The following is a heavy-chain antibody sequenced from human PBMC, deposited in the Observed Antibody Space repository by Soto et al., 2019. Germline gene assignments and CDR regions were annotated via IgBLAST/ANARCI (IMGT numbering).Heavy chain of an antibody. CDR2: INSDGSST. D-gene: IGHD2-21*02. CDR3: ARPRPYCGGDCPDS. CDR1: GFTFSSYW. Sequence: EVQLVESGGGLVQPGGSLRLSCAASGFTFSSYWMHWVRQAPGKGLVWVSRINSDGSSTSYADPVKGRFTISRDNAKNTLYLQMNSLRAEDTAVYYCARPRPYCGGDCPDSWGQGTLVTVSP. V-gene: IGHV3-74*01. J-gene: IGHJ5*01.